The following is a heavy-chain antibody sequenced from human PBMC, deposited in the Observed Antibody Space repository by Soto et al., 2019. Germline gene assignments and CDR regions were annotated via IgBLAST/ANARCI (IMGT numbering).Heavy chain of an antibody. CDR2: ISSSSSTI. CDR1: GFTFSSYS. D-gene: IGHD6-6*01. J-gene: IGHJ6*03. Sequence: GGSLRLSCAASGFTFSSYSMNWVRQAPGKGLEWVSYISSSSSTIYYADSVKGRFTISRDNAKNSLYLQMNSLRAEDTAVYYCARDGSSSSIADYYYYYYMDVWGKGTTVTVSS. V-gene: IGHV3-48*01. CDR3: ARDGSSSSIADYYYYYYMDV.